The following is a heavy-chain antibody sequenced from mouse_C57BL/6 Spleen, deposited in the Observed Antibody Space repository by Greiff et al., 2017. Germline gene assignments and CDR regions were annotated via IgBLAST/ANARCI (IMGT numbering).Heavy chain of an antibody. CDR3: ARRAYYSNRDYAMDY. J-gene: IGHJ4*01. D-gene: IGHD2-5*01. CDR1: GYTFTSYW. Sequence: QVQLQQSGAELVKPGASVKLSCKASGYTFTSYWMQWVKQRPGQGLEWIGEIDPSDSYTNYNQKFKGKATLTVDTSSSTAYMQLSSLTSEDSAVYYCARRAYYSNRDYAMDYWGQGTSVTVSS. V-gene: IGHV1-50*01. CDR2: IDPSDSYT.